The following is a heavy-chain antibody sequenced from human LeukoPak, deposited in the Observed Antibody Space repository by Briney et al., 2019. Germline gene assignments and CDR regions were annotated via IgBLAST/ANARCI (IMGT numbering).Heavy chain of an antibody. Sequence: SETLSLTCTVSGGSISSHYWSWIRQPPGKGLEWIGYIYYSGSTNYNPSLKSRVTISVDTSKNQFSLKLSSMTAADTAVYYCAREGGFGELFSFDYWGQGTLVTVSS. D-gene: IGHD3-10*01. V-gene: IGHV4-59*11. CDR1: GGSISSHY. CDR2: IYYSGST. CDR3: AREGGFGELFSFDY. J-gene: IGHJ4*02.